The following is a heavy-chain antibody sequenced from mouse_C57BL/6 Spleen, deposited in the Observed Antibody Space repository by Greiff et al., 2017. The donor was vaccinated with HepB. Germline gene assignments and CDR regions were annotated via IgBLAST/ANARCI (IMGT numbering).Heavy chain of an antibody. CDR3: ARGPITTVYAMDY. CDR2: INPSSGYT. V-gene: IGHV1-7*01. J-gene: IGHJ4*01. D-gene: IGHD1-1*01. CDR1: GYTFTSYW. Sequence: QVQLQQSGAELAKPGASVKLSCKASGYTFTSYWMHWVKQRPGQGLEWIGYINPSSGYTKYNQKFKDKATLTADKSSSTAYMQLSSLTYEDSAVYYCARGPITTVYAMDYWGQGTSVTVSS.